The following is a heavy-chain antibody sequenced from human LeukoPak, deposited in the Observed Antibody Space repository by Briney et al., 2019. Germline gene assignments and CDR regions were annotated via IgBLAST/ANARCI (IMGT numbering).Heavy chain of an antibody. V-gene: IGHV1-18*01. CDR1: GYTFTNHG. J-gene: IGHJ3*02. Sequence: GASVKVSCKASGYTFTNHGISWVRQAPGHGLEWVGWISDHSRDGHYAQKFQGRVTMTSDTSATTAYMELRSLRSDDTAVYYCARKNSGSKDDAFDIWGQGTMVTVSA. CDR2: ISDHSRDG. D-gene: IGHD3-10*01. CDR3: ARKNSGSKDDAFDI.